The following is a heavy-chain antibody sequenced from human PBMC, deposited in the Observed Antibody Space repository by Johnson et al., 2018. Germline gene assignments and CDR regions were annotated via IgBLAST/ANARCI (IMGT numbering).Heavy chain of an antibody. CDR2: ISSDGSNK. D-gene: IGHD5-18*01. J-gene: IGHJ6*02. CDR3: ARAYSHLYYYYGMDV. CDR1: GFTFSNYG. V-gene: IGHV3-30*03. Sequence: QVQLVQSGGGVVQPGRSLRLSCAASGFTFSNYGMHWVRQAPGKGLEWLAVISSDGSNKYYSDSVKGRFTISRDNSKNTLYLQMNSLRAEEPAVYYWARAYSHLYYYYGMDVWGQGTTVTVSS.